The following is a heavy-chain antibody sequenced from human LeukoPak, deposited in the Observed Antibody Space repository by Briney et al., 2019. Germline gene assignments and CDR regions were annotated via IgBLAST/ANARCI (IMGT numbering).Heavy chain of an antibody. J-gene: IGHJ4*02. CDR2: ISGSGGST. V-gene: IGHV3-23*01. CDR1: GFALSNSW. Sequence: PGGSLRLSCAASGFALSNSWMSWVRQAPGKGLEWVSAISGSGGSTYYADSVKGRFTISRDNSKNTLYLQMNSLRAEDTAVYYCAKGNGGYYYDSTGYRDGYFDYWGQGALVTVSS. D-gene: IGHD3-22*01. CDR3: AKGNGGYYYDSTGYRDGYFDY.